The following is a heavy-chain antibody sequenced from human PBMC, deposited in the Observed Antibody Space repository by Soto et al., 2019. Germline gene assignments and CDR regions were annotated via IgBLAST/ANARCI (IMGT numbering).Heavy chain of an antibody. CDR1: GYTFTSYD. V-gene: IGHV1-8*01. Sequence: GASVKVSCKASGYTFTSYDINWVRQATGQGLEWMGWMNPNSGNTGYAQKFQGRVTMTRNTSISTAYMELSSLRSEDTAVYYCAREIRDILTGYSDYYDSSGYYYGLGYWGQGTLVTVSS. D-gene: IGHD3-22*01. CDR3: AREIRDILTGYSDYYDSSGYYYGLGY. CDR2: MNPNSGNT. J-gene: IGHJ4*02.